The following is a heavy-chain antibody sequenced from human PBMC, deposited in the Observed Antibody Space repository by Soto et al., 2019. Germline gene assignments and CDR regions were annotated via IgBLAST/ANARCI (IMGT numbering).Heavy chain of an antibody. CDR3: ARGAPSGYDSSYYF. V-gene: IGHV1-2*02. D-gene: IGHD5-12*01. J-gene: IGHJ4*02. CDR2: INADSANT. Sequence: ASVKVSCKASGYTFTGYYMHWVRQAPGQRLGWMGWINADSANTNYAQKLQGRVTITRDTSASTAYMELSSLRSEDTAVYYCARGAPSGYDSSYYFWGQGTLVTVSS. CDR1: GYTFTGYY.